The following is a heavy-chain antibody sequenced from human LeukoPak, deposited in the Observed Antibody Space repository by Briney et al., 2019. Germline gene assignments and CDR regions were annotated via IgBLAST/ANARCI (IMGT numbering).Heavy chain of an antibody. D-gene: IGHD6-13*01. CDR2: INAGNGNT. J-gene: IGHJ4*02. CDR3: AREHSSSWYYFDY. V-gene: IGHV1-3*01. CDR1: GYTFTSYA. Sequence: ASVKVSCKASGYTFTSYAMHWVRQAPGQRLEWMGWINAGNGNTKYSQKFQGRVTITRDTSASTAYMELSSLRSEDTAVYYCAREHSSSWYYFDYWGQGTLVTVSS.